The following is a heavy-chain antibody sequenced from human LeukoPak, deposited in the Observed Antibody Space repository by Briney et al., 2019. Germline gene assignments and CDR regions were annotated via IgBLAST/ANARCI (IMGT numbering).Heavy chain of an antibody. D-gene: IGHD5-24*01. Sequence: PGGSLRLSCAASGFTFSSYWMSWVRQAPGKGLEWVANIKEDDSEIYYVDSVKGRFTISRDNAKKSLYLHMSSLRVEDTAVYFCGRLRSLDQWGQGTLVTVSS. CDR2: IKEDDSEI. CDR3: GRLRSLDQ. J-gene: IGHJ4*02. V-gene: IGHV3-7*01. CDR1: GFTFSSYW.